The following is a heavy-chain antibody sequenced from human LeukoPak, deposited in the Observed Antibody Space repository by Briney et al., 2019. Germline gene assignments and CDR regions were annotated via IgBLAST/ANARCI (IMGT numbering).Heavy chain of an antibody. CDR2: ISASGGST. D-gene: IGHD3-22*01. J-gene: IGHJ3*02. Sequence: GGSLRLSCAASGLTFSRYAMSWVRQAPGKGLEWVSAISASGGSTYYADSVKGRFTISRDNSRNTLYLQMNSLRVEDTAVYYCAKEVYYFDTSGLYSFAFDIWGQGTMVTVPS. CDR1: GLTFSRYA. V-gene: IGHV3-23*01. CDR3: AKEVYYFDTSGLYSFAFDI.